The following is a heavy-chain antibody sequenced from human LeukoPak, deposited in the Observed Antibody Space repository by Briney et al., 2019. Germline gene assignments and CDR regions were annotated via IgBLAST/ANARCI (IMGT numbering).Heavy chain of an antibody. J-gene: IGHJ4*02. CDR1: GGSISSGDYY. V-gene: IGHV4-30-4*01. Sequence: PSETLSLTCTVSGGSISSGDYYWSWIRQPPGKGLEWIGYFHYSGSTYYNPSLKSRVSISVDTSKNQFSLKLTSVTAADTAVYYCARAAAAAAGTGYYWGQGTLVTVSS. CDR2: FHYSGST. D-gene: IGHD6-13*01. CDR3: ARAAAAAAGTGYY.